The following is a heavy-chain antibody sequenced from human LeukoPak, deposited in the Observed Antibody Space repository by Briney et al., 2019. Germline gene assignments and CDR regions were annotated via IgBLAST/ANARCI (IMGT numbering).Heavy chain of an antibody. CDR2: AGWAGGTT. V-gene: IGHV3-43*01. D-gene: IGHD5-18*01. Sequence: GGSLRLSCATSGFNFDRYTIHWVRQAPGKGLEWVSLAGWAGGTTYYSDSVRGRFTISRDSGKNSMYLQMNSLTTDDTAFYFCAKELDTMFFDYWGQGALVTVSS. J-gene: IGHJ4*02. CDR3: AKELDTMFFDY. CDR1: GFNFDRYT.